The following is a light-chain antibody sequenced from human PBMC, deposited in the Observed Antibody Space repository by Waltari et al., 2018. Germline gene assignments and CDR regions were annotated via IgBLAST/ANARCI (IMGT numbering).Light chain of an antibody. CDR1: SSNLGNNA. V-gene: IGLV1-36*01. Sequence: QSVLTQPPSVSEAPRQRVTISCSGSSSNLGNNAVNWYQQLPGKAPKLLIYYDDLLPSGVSDRFSGSKSGTSASLAISGLQSEGEADYYWAAWDDSLNGWVFGGGTKLTVL. CDR2: YDD. CDR3: AAWDDSLNGWV. J-gene: IGLJ3*02.